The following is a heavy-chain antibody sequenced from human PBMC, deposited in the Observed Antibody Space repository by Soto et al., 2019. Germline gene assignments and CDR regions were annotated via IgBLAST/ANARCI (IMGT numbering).Heavy chain of an antibody. CDR1: GFTFSSYA. Sequence: GGSLRLSCAASGFTFSSYAMHWVRQAPGKGLEWVAVISYDGSNKYYADSVKGRFTISRDNSKNTLYLQMNSLRAEDTAVYYCAEGGARPIWGQGTLVTVSS. CDR3: AEGGARPI. J-gene: IGHJ4*02. V-gene: IGHV3-30*04. D-gene: IGHD6-6*01. CDR2: ISYDGSNK.